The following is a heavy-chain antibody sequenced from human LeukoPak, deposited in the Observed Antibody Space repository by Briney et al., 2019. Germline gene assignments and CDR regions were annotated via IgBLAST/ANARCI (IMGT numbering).Heavy chain of an antibody. V-gene: IGHV3-30*18. CDR1: GFTFSSYG. CDR3: ANPQSRGYDYLDY. D-gene: IGHD5-12*01. Sequence: GRSLRLSCAASGFTFSSYGMHWVRQAPGKGLEWVAVISIDGSEKYYADSVKGRFTISRDNSRNTLYLQMNSLRGDDTAVYYCANPQSRGYDYLDYWGQGTPVTVSS. CDR2: ISIDGSEK. J-gene: IGHJ4*02.